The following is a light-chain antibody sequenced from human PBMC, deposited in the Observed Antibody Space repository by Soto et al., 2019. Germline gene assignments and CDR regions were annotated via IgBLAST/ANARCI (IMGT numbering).Light chain of an antibody. Sequence: DIQMTQSPPTLSASVGDRVTITCRASQSIRHYLAWYQQMPGKVPKLLIYGAFTLQSGVPSRFSGSGSGNEVSLTVSSLQPDDFGTYFCQHHNSYSQTFGQGTKVEIK. CDR2: GAF. CDR1: QSIRHY. J-gene: IGKJ1*01. V-gene: IGKV1-5*01. CDR3: QHHNSYSQT.